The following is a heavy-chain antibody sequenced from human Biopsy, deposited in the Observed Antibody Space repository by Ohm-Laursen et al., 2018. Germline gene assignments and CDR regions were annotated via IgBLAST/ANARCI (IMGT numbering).Heavy chain of an antibody. CDR3: AREDEGLLRALDL. CDR2: IYTIGDT. Sequence: PGTLSLTCTVSGASMTGYFWTWVRQPPGKGLEWIGHIYTIGDTTYNPSLESRVTMSLDTSKNQFSLKMTSLTAADTAVYFCAREDEGLLRALDLWGQGTMVTVSS. V-gene: IGHV4-4*07. CDR1: GASMTGYF. J-gene: IGHJ3*01. D-gene: IGHD3-3*01.